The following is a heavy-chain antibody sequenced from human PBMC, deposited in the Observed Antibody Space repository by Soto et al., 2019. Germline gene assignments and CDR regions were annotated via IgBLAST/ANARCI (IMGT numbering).Heavy chain of an antibody. D-gene: IGHD5-12*01. CDR2: THPRGGST. J-gene: IGHJ4*02. V-gene: IGHV1-46*01. Sequence: QVQVIQSGTEVRKPGASVTVSCKASGYTFTAYFMHWVRQAPGQGLEWMGITHPRGGSTNYAPKFQDRVTMSWDTSTSTFYMDLSSLRSDDTAVYYCARAPYSSSSFFFDLWGQGTRVTVSS. CDR1: GYTFTAYF. CDR3: ARAPYSSSSFFFDL.